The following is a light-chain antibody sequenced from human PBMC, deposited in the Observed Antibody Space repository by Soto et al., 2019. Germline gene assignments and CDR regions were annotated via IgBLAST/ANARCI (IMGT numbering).Light chain of an antibody. CDR1: HSVSSSY. CDR2: GAS. J-gene: IGKJ2*01. Sequence: EIVLTQSPGTLSLSPGERATLSCRASHSVSSSYLAWYQHKPGQAPRLLIYGASSRATGIPDRFSGSGSGTDFTLNISRLEPEDFAVYYCQQYGSSPHTFGQGTKLEIK. V-gene: IGKV3-20*01. CDR3: QQYGSSPHT.